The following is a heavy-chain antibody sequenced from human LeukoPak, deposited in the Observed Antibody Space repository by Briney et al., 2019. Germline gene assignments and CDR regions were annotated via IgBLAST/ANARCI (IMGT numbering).Heavy chain of an antibody. J-gene: IGHJ3*02. V-gene: IGHV4-31*03. CDR3: ARNDGDYDRAFDI. Sequence: SETLSLTCTVSGGSISSGGYYWSWIRQHPGKGLEWIGYTYYSGSTYYNPSLKSRVTISVDTSKNQFSLKLSSVTAADTAVYYCARNDGDYDRAFDIWGQGTMVTVSS. D-gene: IGHD4-17*01. CDR1: GGSISSGGYY. CDR2: TYYSGST.